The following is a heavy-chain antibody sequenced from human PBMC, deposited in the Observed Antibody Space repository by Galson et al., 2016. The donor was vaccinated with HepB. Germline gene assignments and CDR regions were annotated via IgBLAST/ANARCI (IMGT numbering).Heavy chain of an antibody. J-gene: IGHJ4*02. Sequence: SVKVSCKASGFTFTTYGISWVRQAPGQGLEWMGWISTNSGNTNYAQKLQDRFTMTTDTSTTTAYMELRSLTSDDTAVYYCARDVCSGVTCYHALSYWGQGTLVTVSS. D-gene: IGHD2-15*01. CDR2: ISTNSGNT. CDR1: GFTFTTYG. CDR3: ARDVCSGVTCYHALSY. V-gene: IGHV1-18*01.